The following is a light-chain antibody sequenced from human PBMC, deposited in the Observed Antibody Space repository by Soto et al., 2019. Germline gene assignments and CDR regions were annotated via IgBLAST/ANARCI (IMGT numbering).Light chain of an antibody. CDR1: QSISTY. CDR2: GAS. Sequence: IQMTQSPPSLSASVEDRVTITCRASQSISTYLNWYQQKPGKAPKLLIFGASTLRSGVPSRFSGSGSGTDFNFTITSLQPEDFATYYCQQSFGVPVTFGQGTRLEIK. CDR3: QQSFGVPVT. J-gene: IGKJ5*01. V-gene: IGKV1-39*01.